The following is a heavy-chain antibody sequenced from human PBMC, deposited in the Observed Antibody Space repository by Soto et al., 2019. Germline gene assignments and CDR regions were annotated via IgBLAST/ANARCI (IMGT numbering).Heavy chain of an antibody. V-gene: IGHV4-59*01. CDR1: GGSISSYY. CDR3: ARDHGRYSYID. CDR2: IYYSGST. D-gene: IGHD5-18*01. J-gene: IGHJ4*02. Sequence: QVQLQESGPGLVKPSETLSLTCTVSGGSISSYYWSWIRQPPGKGLEWIGHIYYSGSTNYNPSLKNRITISVDTSKNQFSLKLNSVTAADTAVYYCARDHGRYSYIDWSQGTLVIVSS.